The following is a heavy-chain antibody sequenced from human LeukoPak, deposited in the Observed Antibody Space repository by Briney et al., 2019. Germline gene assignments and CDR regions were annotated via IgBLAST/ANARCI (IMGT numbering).Heavy chain of an antibody. D-gene: IGHD6-13*01. J-gene: IGHJ5*02. CDR1: GFTFSSYS. CDR3: AKASRSSWYGCFDP. CDR2: ISSSSSYI. Sequence: GGSLRLSCAASGFTFSSYSMNWVRQAPGKGLEWVSSISSSSSYIYYADSVKGRFTISRDNSKNTLYLQMNSLRAEDTAVYYCAKASRSSWYGCFDPWGQGTLVTVSS. V-gene: IGHV3-21*04.